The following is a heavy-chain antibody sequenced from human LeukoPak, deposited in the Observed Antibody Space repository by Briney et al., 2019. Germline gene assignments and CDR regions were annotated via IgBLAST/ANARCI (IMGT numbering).Heavy chain of an antibody. D-gene: IGHD6-19*01. Sequence: KASETLSLTCTASSGSISSTSYYWSWIRQPAGKGLEWIGRIYTSGSTNYNPSLKSRVTMSVDTSKNQFSLKLSSVTAADTAVYYCARDRRLGIAVAGTWYYGMDVWGQGTTVTVSS. CDR2: IYTSGST. V-gene: IGHV4-61*02. J-gene: IGHJ6*02. CDR3: ARDRRLGIAVAGTWYYGMDV. CDR1: SGSISSTSYY.